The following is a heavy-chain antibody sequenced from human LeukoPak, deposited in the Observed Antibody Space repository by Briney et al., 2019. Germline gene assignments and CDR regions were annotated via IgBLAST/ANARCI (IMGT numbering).Heavy chain of an antibody. CDR3: ARASPGFSRIPYYYYYYYMDV. D-gene: IGHD2-15*01. V-gene: IGHV4-59*01. J-gene: IGHJ6*03. Sequence: SETLSLTCTVSGGSNSSYYWSWIRQPPGKGLEWIGYIYYSGSTNYNPSLKSRVTISVDTSKNQFSLKLSSVTAADTAVYYCARASPGFSRIPYYYYYYYMDVWGKGTTVTVSS. CDR2: IYYSGST. CDR1: GGSNSSYY.